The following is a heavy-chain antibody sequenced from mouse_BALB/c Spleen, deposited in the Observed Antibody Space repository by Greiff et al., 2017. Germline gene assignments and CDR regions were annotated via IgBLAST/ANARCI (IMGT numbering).Heavy chain of an antibody. CDR3: VRDGLYYYGSSYYFDY. CDR2: IWTGGGT. J-gene: IGHJ2*01. CDR1: GFSLTSYD. V-gene: IGHV2-9-2*01. Sequence: QVQLKESGPGLVAPSQSLSITCTVSGFSLTSYDISWIRQPPGKGLEWLGVIWTGGGTNYNSAFMSRLSISKDNSKSQVFLKMNSLQTDDTAIYYCVRDGLYYYGSSYYFDYWGQGTTLTVSS. D-gene: IGHD1-1*01.